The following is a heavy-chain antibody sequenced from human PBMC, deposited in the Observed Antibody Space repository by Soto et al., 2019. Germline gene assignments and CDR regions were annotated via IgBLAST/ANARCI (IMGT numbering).Heavy chain of an antibody. CDR3: AHRRGNYGDHGCFDP. Sequence: QITLKESGPTLVKPTQTLTLTCTFSGFSLNASGVDVGWIRQPPGKALEWLALIYWDNNKRYSPSLKSRLTITTDMSKNQVVLTMTNMDPVDTATYYCAHRRGNYGDHGCFDPWGHGTLVTVSS. CDR2: IYWDNNK. CDR1: GFSLNASGVD. J-gene: IGHJ5*02. V-gene: IGHV2-5*02. D-gene: IGHD4-17*01.